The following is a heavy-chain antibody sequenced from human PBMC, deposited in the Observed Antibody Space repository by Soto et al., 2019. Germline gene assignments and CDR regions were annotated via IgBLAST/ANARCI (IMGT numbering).Heavy chain of an antibody. D-gene: IGHD1-26*01. V-gene: IGHV3-48*03. CDR1: GFSFSSYE. J-gene: IGHJ5*02. CDR2: ISSSGSDT. CDR3: ASLSGSYGLAP. Sequence: EAQLVESGGDLVQPGGSLRLSCAGSGFSFSSYEMNWVRQAPGKGLEWVSYISSSGSDTYYADSVKARFTISRDNAQNSLYLQMTRLKAAEAAIYYCASLSGSYGLAPWGQGSLVTASS.